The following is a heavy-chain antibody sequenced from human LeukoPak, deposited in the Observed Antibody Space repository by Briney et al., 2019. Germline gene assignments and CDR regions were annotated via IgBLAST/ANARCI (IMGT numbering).Heavy chain of an antibody. V-gene: IGHV3-74*03. Sequence: PGGSLRLSCAASGFSFSGSWMHWVRQAPAEGLVWVSRINSDGSTTTYADSVQGRFTISRDNAKNTLYLQMNSLRAEDTAVYYCIRGLGGGSDYWGLGTLVTVTS. CDR2: INSDGSTT. D-gene: IGHD4-23*01. CDR3: IRGLGGGSDY. J-gene: IGHJ4*02. CDR1: GFSFSGSW.